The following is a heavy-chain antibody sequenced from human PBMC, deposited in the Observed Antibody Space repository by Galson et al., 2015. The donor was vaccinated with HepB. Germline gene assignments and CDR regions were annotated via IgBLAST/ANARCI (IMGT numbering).Heavy chain of an antibody. V-gene: IGHV1-46*03. CDR2: INPSGGST. D-gene: IGHD6-19*01. CDR3: TRDLVAGTDYFEY. Sequence: SVKVSCKASGYTFTNYYLHWVRQAPGQGLEWMGMINPSGGSTSYAQKFQGRVTMTRDTSTSTVYMDLSSLRSEDTAVYYCTRDLVAGTDYFEYWGQGTLVTVSS. J-gene: IGHJ4*02. CDR1: GYTFTNYY.